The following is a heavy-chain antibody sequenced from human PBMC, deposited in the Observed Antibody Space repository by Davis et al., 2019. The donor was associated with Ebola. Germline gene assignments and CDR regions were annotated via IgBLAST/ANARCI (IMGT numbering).Heavy chain of an antibody. Sequence: GESLKISCAASGFTFSSYGMHWVRQAPGKGLEWVAVISYDGSNKYYADSVKGRFTISRDNSKNTLYLQMNSLRAEDTAVYYCAREAGAFDIWGQGTMVTVSS. CDR1: GFTFSSYG. J-gene: IGHJ3*02. CDR2: ISYDGSNK. CDR3: AREAGAFDI. V-gene: IGHV3-30*03.